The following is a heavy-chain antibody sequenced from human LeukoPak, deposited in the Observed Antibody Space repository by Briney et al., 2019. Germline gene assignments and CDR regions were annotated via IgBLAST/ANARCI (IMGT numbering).Heavy chain of an antibody. CDR3: ARVGPGGVGATGGLDY. V-gene: IGHV4-34*01. Sequence: SETLSLTCAVYGGSFSGYYWSWIRHPPGKGLEWIGEINHSGSTNYNPSLKSRVTISVDTSKNQFSLKLSSVAAADTAVYYCARVGPGGVGATGGLDYWGQGTLVTVSS. CDR2: INHSGST. CDR1: GGSFSGYY. J-gene: IGHJ4*02. D-gene: IGHD1-26*01.